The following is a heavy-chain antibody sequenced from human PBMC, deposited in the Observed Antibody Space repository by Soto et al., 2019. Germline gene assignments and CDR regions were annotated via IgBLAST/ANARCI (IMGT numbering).Heavy chain of an antibody. D-gene: IGHD5-18*01. CDR2: INHSGST. CDR3: ARGRYSYGFYPRFDY. Sequence: SETLSLTCAVYGGSFSGYYWSWIRQPPGKGLEWIGEINHSGSTNYNPSLKSRVTISVDTSKNQFSLKLSSVTAADTAVYYCARGRYSYGFYPRFDYWGQGTLVTVS. J-gene: IGHJ4*02. CDR1: GGSFSGYY. V-gene: IGHV4-34*01.